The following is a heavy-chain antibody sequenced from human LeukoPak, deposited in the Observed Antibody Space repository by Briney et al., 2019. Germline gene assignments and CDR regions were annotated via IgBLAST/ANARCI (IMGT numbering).Heavy chain of an antibody. V-gene: IGHV3-23*01. Sequence: GGSLRLSCAASGFAFSSYAMSWVRQAPGKGLEWVSAISSSGGTTYYADSVKGRFTISRDSSKNTLYLQMASLRAGDTAVYYCAKGARSSSWYLFDYWGQGTLVTVSS. CDR2: ISSSGGTT. CDR3: AKGARSSSWYLFDY. CDR1: GFAFSSYA. J-gene: IGHJ4*02. D-gene: IGHD6-13*01.